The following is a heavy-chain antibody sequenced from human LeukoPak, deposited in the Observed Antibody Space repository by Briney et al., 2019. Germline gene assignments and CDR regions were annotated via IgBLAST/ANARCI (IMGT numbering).Heavy chain of an antibody. CDR3: ARVRGSGWFYWYFDL. D-gene: IGHD6-19*01. V-gene: IGHV4-61*02. Sequence: SQTLSLTCTVSGGSISSGSHYWSWIRQPAGKGLEWIGRIYTSGSTNYNPSLKSRVTISVDTSKNQFSLKLSSVTAADTAVYYCARVRGSGWFYWYFDLWGRGTLVTVSS. J-gene: IGHJ2*01. CDR1: GGSISSGSHY. CDR2: IYTSGST.